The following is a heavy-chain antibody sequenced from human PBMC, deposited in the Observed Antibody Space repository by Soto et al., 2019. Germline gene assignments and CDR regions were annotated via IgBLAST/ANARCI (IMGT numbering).Heavy chain of an antibody. J-gene: IGHJ5*02. CDR3: ARAGITGTTYWFDP. CDR2: INPNSGGT. D-gene: IGHD1-7*01. V-gene: IGHV1-2*04. Sequence: ASVKVSCKASGYTFTGYYMHWVRQAPGQGLEWMGWINPNSGGTNYAQKFQGWVTMTRDTSISTAYMELSRLRSDDTTVYYCARAGITGTTYWFDPWGQGTLVTVSS. CDR1: GYTFTGYY.